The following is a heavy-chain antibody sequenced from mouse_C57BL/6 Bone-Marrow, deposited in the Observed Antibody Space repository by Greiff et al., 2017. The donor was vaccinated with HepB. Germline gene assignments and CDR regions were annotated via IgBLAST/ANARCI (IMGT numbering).Heavy chain of an antibody. V-gene: IGHV14-3*01. CDR3: VRRLGRFAY. CDR2: IDTANGNT. CDR1: GFNIKNTY. J-gene: IGHJ3*01. D-gene: IGHD4-1*01. Sequence: VQLQQSVAELVRPGDSVKLTCTASGFNIKNTYMHWVKQRPEQGLEWIGRIDTANGNTKYAPKFQGKATITADTSSNTAYLQRSSLTAEDTASYYCVRRLGRFAYWGQGTLVTVAA.